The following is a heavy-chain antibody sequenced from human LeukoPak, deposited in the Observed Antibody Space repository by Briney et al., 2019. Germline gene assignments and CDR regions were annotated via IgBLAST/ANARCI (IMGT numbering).Heavy chain of an antibody. V-gene: IGHV1-69*10. CDR3: ARDRAAAGPDYYYGMDV. Sequence: SVTVSCKASGGTFSSYVISWVRQAPGQGLEWMGRIIPILGIANYAQKFQGRVTITADKSTSTAYMELSSLRSEDTAVYYCARDRAAAGPDYYYGMDVWGQGTTVTVSS. J-gene: IGHJ6*02. D-gene: IGHD6-13*01. CDR2: IIPILGIA. CDR1: GGTFSSYV.